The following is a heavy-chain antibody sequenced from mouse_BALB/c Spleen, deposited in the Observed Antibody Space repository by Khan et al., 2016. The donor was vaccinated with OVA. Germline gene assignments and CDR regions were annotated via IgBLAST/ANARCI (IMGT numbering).Heavy chain of an antibody. J-gene: IGHJ3*01. D-gene: IGHD2-3*01. Sequence: EVELVESGGGLVQPGGSLTLSCPTSGFTFSDYYMYWVRQTPEKRLEWVAYISNRGSTTYYPDTVRGRFTISRDNAKNTLYMQLSRLKSEDTAMYYCARDGDDGGLAYWGQGTLVTVSA. CDR1: GFTFSDYY. CDR2: ISNRGSTT. V-gene: IGHV5-12*02. CDR3: ARDGDDGGLAY.